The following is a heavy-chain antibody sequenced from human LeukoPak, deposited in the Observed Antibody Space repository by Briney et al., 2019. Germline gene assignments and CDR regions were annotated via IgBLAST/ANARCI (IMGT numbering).Heavy chain of an antibody. D-gene: IGHD2-15*01. Sequence: GGSLRLSCAASGFTFSSYGMHWVRQAPGKGLEWVAVISYDGSNKYYADSVKGRFTISRDNSKNTLYLQMNSLRAEDTAVYYCVNLASCYDCFDYWGQGTLVTVSS. CDR3: VNLASCYDCFDY. CDR2: ISYDGSNK. J-gene: IGHJ4*02. V-gene: IGHV3-30*18. CDR1: GFTFSSYG.